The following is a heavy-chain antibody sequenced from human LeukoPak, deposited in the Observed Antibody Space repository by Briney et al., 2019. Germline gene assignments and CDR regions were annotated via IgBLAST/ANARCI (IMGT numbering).Heavy chain of an antibody. D-gene: IGHD1-26*01. V-gene: IGHV1-46*01. CDR3: ARGSSGSYLNYFDY. J-gene: IGHJ4*02. CDR1: GYTFTNYY. CDR2: IDPSGGST. Sequence: ASVRVSCKASGYTFTNYYMHWVRQAPGQELEWMGIIDPSGGSTSYAQMFQGRVIMTRDTSTTTVYMELSSLRSEDTAVYYCARGSSGSYLNYFDYWGQGTLVTVSS.